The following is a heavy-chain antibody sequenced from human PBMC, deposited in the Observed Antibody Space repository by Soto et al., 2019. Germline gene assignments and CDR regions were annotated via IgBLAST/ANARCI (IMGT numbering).Heavy chain of an antibody. D-gene: IGHD3-10*02. J-gene: IGHJ5*02. V-gene: IGHV4-39*01. CDR3: ARQRVLSTNMFITSFDP. CDR2: VYYTETT. CDR1: GGSINSSDHF. Sequence: SETLSLTCSLPGGSINSSDHFWGWIRQTPGKGLEWIGSVYYTETTYYNPSLKSPVTISVETSRNTFSLKVNSVTAADTGIYYCARQRVLSTNMFITSFDPWGQGTLVTVSS.